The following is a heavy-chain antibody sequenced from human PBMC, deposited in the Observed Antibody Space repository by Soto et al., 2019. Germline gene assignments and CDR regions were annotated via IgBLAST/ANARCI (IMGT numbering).Heavy chain of an antibody. CDR3: ARDRGHSASWYCDY. Sequence: ASVKVSCKASGYTFTSYAMNWVRQAPGQRLEWMGWINAGNGNTKYSQKFQGRVTITRDTSASTAYMELSSLRSEDTAVYYCARDRGHSASWYCDYWGQGTLVTVSS. D-gene: IGHD6-13*01. CDR1: GYTFTSYA. CDR2: INAGNGNT. V-gene: IGHV1-3*01. J-gene: IGHJ4*02.